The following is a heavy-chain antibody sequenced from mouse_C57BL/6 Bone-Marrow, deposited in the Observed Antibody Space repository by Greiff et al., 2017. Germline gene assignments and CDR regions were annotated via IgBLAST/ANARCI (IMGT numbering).Heavy chain of an antibody. D-gene: IGHD3-1*01. J-gene: IGHJ2*01. CDR1: GYTFTSYW. Sequence: QVQLQQPGAELVKPGASVKMSCKASGYTFTSYWITWVKQRPGQGLEWIGDIYPTSGRTNYNEKFKSKAILTVDTSSNTAYMQHSSLTSEDSAVFYGARSGPLRRSFDYWGQGTTLTVSS. CDR3: ARSGPLRRSFDY. V-gene: IGHV1-55*01. CDR2: IYPTSGRT.